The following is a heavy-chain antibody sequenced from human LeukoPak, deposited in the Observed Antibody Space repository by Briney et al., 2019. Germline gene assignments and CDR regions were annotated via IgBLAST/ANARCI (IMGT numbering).Heavy chain of an antibody. CDR2: IYTSGST. CDR1: GGSISSYY. D-gene: IGHD3-22*01. Sequence: SETLSLTCTVSGGSISSYYWSWIRQPAGKGLEWIGRIYTSGSTNYNPSLKSRVTMSVDTSKNQFSLKLSSVTAADTAVYYCARDSHGYYDSSGYCYDAFDIWGRGTMVTVSS. J-gene: IGHJ3*02. CDR3: ARDSHGYYDSSGYCYDAFDI. V-gene: IGHV4-4*07.